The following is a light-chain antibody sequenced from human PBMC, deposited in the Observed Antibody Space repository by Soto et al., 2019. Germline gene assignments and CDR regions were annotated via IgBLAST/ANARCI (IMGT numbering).Light chain of an antibody. J-gene: IGLJ1*01. CDR2: FDD. CDR1: SSNIGSKT. Sequence: QSVLTQPSSASETPGQRVTISCSGSSSNIGSKTVNWYQHLPGTAPKLLIYFDDQRPSWVPDRFSASKSGTSASLAIGGLQSEDEADYYCAAWDDSLNAYVFGSGTKLTVL. V-gene: IGLV1-44*01. CDR3: AAWDDSLNAYV.